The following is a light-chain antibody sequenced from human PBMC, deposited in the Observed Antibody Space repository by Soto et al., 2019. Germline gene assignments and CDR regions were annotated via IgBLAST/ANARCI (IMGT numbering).Light chain of an antibody. CDR2: GAS. CDR1: QTISNTF. V-gene: IGKV3-20*01. J-gene: IGKJ4*01. CDR3: QQYGVSPT. Sequence: EVVLKQSPGTLSLSPGERATLSCRASQTISNTFLAWYQQRPGQAPRLLIYGASGRAAGIPDRFSGSGSGTDFTLSISRLEPEDFAVYYCQQYGVSPTFGGGTKVDIK.